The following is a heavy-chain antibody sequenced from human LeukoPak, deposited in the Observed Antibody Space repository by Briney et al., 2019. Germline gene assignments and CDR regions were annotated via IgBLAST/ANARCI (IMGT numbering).Heavy chain of an antibody. D-gene: IGHD3-9*01. J-gene: IGHJ4*02. CDR3: ARLRILTGYYYLDY. CDR1: GGTFSSYA. CDR2: INPNSGGT. V-gene: IGHV1-2*02. Sequence: ASVKVSCKASGGTFSSYAISWVRQAPGQGLEWMGWINPNSGGTNYAQKFQGRVTMTRDTSISTAYMELSRLRSDDTAVYYCARLRILTGYYYLDYWGQGTLVTVSS.